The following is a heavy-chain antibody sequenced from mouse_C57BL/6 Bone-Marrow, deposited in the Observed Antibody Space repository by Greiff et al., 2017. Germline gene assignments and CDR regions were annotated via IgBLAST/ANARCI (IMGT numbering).Heavy chain of an antibody. CDR2: IDPSDSYT. D-gene: IGHD1-1*01. V-gene: IGHV1-50*01. CDR1: GYTFTSYW. J-gene: IGHJ3*01. Sequence: QVQLQQPGAELVKPGASVKLSCKASGYTFTSYWMQWVKQRPGQGLEWIGEIDPSDSYTNYNQKFKGKATLTVDTSSSTAYMQLSSLTSEDSAVYYCARYGTTVEAWFAYWGQGTLVTVSA. CDR3: ARYGTTVEAWFAY.